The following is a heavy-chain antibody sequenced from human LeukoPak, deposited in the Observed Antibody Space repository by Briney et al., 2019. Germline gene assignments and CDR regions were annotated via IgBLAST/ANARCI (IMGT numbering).Heavy chain of an antibody. Sequence: GGSLRLSCVASGFTFSSYAVGWGRQAPGKRPEWVSSLTDSGGTTYYVDSVKGRFTISRDNSKNTLYLHMNSLRAEDTAMYYCAKKRDAFDIWGQGTVVAVSS. J-gene: IGHJ3*02. CDR1: GFTFSSYA. CDR2: LTDSGGTT. D-gene: IGHD5-24*01. V-gene: IGHV3-23*01. CDR3: AKKRDAFDI.